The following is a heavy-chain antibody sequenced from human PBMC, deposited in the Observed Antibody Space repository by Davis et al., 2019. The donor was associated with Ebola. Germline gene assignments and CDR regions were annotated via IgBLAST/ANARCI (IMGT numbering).Heavy chain of an antibody. D-gene: IGHD5-24*01. J-gene: IGHJ4*02. CDR3: ARHAQNRDGYNYNYFDL. V-gene: IGHV1-69*13. Sequence: SVTVSCKASGGTFSKYTFSWVRQAPGHGLEWMGGLVPIFGTTNYAQKFQGRVTIIADESTSAAYMEVSSLRFEDTAVYYCARHAQNRDGYNYNYFDLWGQGTLVTVSS. CDR2: LVPIFGTT. CDR1: GGTFSKYT.